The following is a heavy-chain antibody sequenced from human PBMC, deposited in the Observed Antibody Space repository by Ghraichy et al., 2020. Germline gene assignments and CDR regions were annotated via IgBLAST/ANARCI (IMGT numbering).Heavy chain of an antibody. CDR1: GGAFSGYY. CDR2: INHSGSS. D-gene: IGHD3-10*01. V-gene: IGHV4-34*01. Sequence: SETLSLTCEVYGGAFSGYYWSWIRQPPGKGLEWIGEINHSGSSNYNPSLKSRLTISVDTSKNQFSLKLSSVTAADPAVYYCARVPVVRGVIIRHFDYWGQGTLVTVAS. CDR3: ARVPVVRGVIIRHFDY. J-gene: IGHJ4*02.